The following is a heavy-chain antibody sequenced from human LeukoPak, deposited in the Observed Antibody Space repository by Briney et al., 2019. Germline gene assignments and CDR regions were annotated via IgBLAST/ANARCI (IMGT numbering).Heavy chain of an antibody. CDR2: IQPSGGRT. CDR1: AYTFTSNY. CDR3: ARDLDSSGYYYPPGEPYFDY. J-gene: IGHJ4*02. V-gene: IGHV1-46*01. D-gene: IGHD3-22*01. Sequence: ASVKVSCKASAYTFTSNYMHWVRQAPEHWLEWMGIIQPSGGRTSYAQKFQGRVTMTRDTSTSTVYMELSSLSSEDTAVYYCARDLDSSGYYYPPGEPYFDYWGQGTLVTVSS.